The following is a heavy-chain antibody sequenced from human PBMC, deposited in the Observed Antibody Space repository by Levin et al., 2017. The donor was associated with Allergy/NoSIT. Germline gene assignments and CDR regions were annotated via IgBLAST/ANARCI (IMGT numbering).Heavy chain of an antibody. Sequence: TGGSLRLSCAASGFTFTNAWMNWVRQTPGKGLEWVGRIKSKIDGGTTDYAAPVKDRFSISRDDSKNTLYLQMNSLKTDDSAVYYCTTERDYGDYFNCFDSWGQGTLVTVSS. V-gene: IGHV3-15*07. CDR1: GFTFTNAW. CDR2: IKSKIDGGTT. J-gene: IGHJ5*01. CDR3: TTERDYGDYFNCFDS. D-gene: IGHD4-17*01.